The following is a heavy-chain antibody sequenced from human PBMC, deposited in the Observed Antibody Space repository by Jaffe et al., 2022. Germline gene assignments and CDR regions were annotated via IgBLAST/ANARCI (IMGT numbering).Heavy chain of an antibody. D-gene: IGHD1-1*01. CDR2: IRYHGNNK. CDR1: GFPFTNYG. CDR3: AKDRADTWSDLGFDV. J-gene: IGHJ3*01. Sequence: QVQLVESGGGVVQPGGSLRLSCAASGFPFTNYGMHWVRQAPGKGLEWVAFIRYHGNNKYYGDSVKGRFTISRDDSKNTVYLEMKTLRPDDTAVYYCAKDRADTWSDLGFDVWGQGTMVAVSS. V-gene: IGHV3-30*02.